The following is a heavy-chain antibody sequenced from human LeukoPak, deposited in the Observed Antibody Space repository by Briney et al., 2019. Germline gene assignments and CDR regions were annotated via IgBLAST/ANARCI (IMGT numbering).Heavy chain of an antibody. J-gene: IGHJ4*02. D-gene: IGHD4-17*01. V-gene: IGHV4-39*07. CDR1: GGSISSSSYY. CDR3: ARVRGGTVPDY. Sequence: SETLSLTCTVSGGSISSSSYYWGWIRQPPGKGLEWIGSIYYSGGTYYNPSLKSRVTISVDTSKNQFSLKLSSVTAADTAVYYCARVRGGTVPDYWGQGTLVTVSS. CDR2: IYYSGGT.